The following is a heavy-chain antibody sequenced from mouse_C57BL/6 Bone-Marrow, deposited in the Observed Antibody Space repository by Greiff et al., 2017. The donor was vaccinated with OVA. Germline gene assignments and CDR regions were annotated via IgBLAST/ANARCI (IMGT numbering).Heavy chain of an antibody. CDR3: ARGIYYGKLYYFDY. CDR1: GYTFTDYY. CDR2: INPNNGGT. V-gene: IGHV1-26*01. D-gene: IGHD2-1*01. J-gene: IGHJ2*01. Sequence: EVQLQQSGPELVKPGASVKISCKASGYTFTDYYMNWVKQSNGKSLEWIGDINPNNGGTSYNQQFKGKATLTVDKSSSTAYMELRSVTSEDSAVYYCARGIYYGKLYYFDYRGQGTTLTVSS.